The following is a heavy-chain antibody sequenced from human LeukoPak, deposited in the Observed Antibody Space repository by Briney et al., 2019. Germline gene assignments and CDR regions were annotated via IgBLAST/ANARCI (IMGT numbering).Heavy chain of an antibody. Sequence: GRSLRLSCAASGFTFDDYAMHWVRQAPGKGLEWVSGISWNSGSIGYADSVKGRFTISRDNAKNSLYLQMNSLRAEDTALYYCAKTELRYQLLHYYMDVWGKGTTVTVSS. D-gene: IGHD2-2*01. CDR3: AKTELRYQLLHYYMDV. CDR2: ISWNSGSI. J-gene: IGHJ6*03. CDR1: GFTFDDYA. V-gene: IGHV3-9*01.